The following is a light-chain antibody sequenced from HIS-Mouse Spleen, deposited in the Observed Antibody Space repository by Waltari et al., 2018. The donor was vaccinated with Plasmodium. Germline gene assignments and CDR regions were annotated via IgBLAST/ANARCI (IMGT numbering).Light chain of an antibody. CDR1: KLGDKS. V-gene: IGLV3-1*01. CDR2: QDS. Sequence: SYALTQPPSVSVSPGPTASITCPGDKLGDKSAGWYPQKPGQSPVLVIYQDSKRPSGIPERFSGSNSGNTATLTISGTQTMDEADYYCQAWDSSTAYVFGTGTKVTVL. J-gene: IGLJ1*01. CDR3: QAWDSSTAYV.